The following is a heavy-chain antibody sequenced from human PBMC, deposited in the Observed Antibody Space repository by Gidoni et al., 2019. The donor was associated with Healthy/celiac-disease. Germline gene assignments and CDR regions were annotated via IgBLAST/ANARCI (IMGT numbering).Heavy chain of an antibody. J-gene: IGHJ4*02. CDR1: GGSFSGYY. V-gene: IGHV4-34*01. CDR3: ARAVGY. CDR2: INHSGST. Sequence: QVQLHQWGAGLLKPSQTLSLTCAVYGGSFSGYYWSWIREPPGKGLEWIGEINHSGSTNYNPSLKSRVTISVDTSKNQFSLKLSSVTAAETAVYYCARAVGYWGQGTLVTVLL.